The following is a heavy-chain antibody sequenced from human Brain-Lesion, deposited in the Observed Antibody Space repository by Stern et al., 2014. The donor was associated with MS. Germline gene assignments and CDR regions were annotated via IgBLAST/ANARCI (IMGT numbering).Heavy chain of an antibody. CDR2: IKQDGSDK. CDR1: GFTFNNYW. J-gene: IGHJ4*02. D-gene: IGHD6-13*01. Sequence: EVPLVQSGGGLVQPGGSLRLSCAASGFTFNNYWMTWVRQAPGKGLEWVADIKQDGSDKFYVNSVKGRFTISRDNAKNSLYLQMNALKAEDTAVYYCARDDTSSSWYNYWGQGTLVTVSS. V-gene: IGHV3-7*01. CDR3: ARDDTSSSWYNY.